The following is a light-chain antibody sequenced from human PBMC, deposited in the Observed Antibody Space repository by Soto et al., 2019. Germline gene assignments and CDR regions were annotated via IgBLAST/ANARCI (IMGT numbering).Light chain of an antibody. CDR1: SSNIGSLS. CDR3: AAWNGTLNGLYV. Sequence: QPVLTQPPSASGTPGQRVTISCSGSSSNIGSLSVDWYQHLPGTAPKLLIYSDYQRPSGVPDRFSSSKSGTSASLAISGLQSEDDADYYCAAWNGTLNGLYVFGTGTKLTVL. CDR2: SDY. J-gene: IGLJ1*01. V-gene: IGLV1-44*01.